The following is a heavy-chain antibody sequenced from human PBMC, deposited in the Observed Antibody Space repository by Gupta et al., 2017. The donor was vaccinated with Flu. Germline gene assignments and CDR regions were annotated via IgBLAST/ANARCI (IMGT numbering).Heavy chain of an antibody. CDR1: TFSSDS. CDR3: ARAWDSRGYDDY. CDR2: ISSSSSYR. V-gene: IGHV3-21*01. Sequence: TFSSDSMNWVRQAPGRGLEWVSFISSSSSYRYYADSVKGRFTISRDKAKNSLYLQMNRLRADDTAVYYCARAWDSRGYDDYWGQGTLVTVSS. J-gene: IGHJ4*02. D-gene: IGHD3-22*01.